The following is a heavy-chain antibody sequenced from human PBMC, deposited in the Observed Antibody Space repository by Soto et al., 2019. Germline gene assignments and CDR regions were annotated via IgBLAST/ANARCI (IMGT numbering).Heavy chain of an antibody. CDR1: GYLFMDYY. CDR2: INPDGGST. D-gene: IGHD3-16*01. CDR3: ARDPRSWNYVGFWDY. Sequence: QVQLVQSGAEVKKPGASMKISCKASGYLFMDYYIHWLRQAPGQGLAWMCVINPDGGSTSYARRFQGRLTVTADTAPSTVSWDLNSGTVDDTAYYFSARDPRSWNYVGFWDYWGQGTLVTVST. V-gene: IGHV1-46*01. J-gene: IGHJ4*02.